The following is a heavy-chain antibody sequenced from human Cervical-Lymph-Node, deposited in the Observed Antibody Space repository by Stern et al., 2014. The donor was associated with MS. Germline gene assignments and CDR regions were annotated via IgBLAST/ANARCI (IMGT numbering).Heavy chain of an antibody. J-gene: IGHJ5*02. CDR2: ISYDGTNK. D-gene: IGHD6-6*01. CDR1: GFTFSRYG. V-gene: IGHV3-30*18. CDR3: ANSSYSSSSYNWFDP. Sequence: VQLLESGGGVVQPGRSLRLSCAASGFTFSRYGMHWVRQAPGKGLEWVAVISYDGTNKYYADSVKGRFPISRDNTKNTLYLQMNSLRNEDTAVYYCANSSYSSSSYNWFDPWGQGTQVTVSS.